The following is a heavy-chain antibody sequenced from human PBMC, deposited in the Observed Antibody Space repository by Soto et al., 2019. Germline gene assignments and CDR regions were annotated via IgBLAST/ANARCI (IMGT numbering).Heavy chain of an antibody. J-gene: IGHJ4*02. CDR2: VTGSGNTT. Sequence: EVQLLESGGGLVQPGGSLRISCVASGFTFSSYALSWVRQAPGKGLEWVTAVTGSGNTTYYADSGRGRFTISRDNSKNTLYLQMNSLRADETAVDFCAKRAGNRLRGIDWDAGSWGQGTLVTISS. D-gene: IGHD3-9*01. V-gene: IGHV3-23*01. CDR3: AKRAGNRLRGIDWDAGS. CDR1: GFTFSSYA.